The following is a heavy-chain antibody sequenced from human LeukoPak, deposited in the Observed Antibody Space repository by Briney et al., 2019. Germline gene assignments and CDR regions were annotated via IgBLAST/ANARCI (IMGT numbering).Heavy chain of an antibody. CDR2: ISGSGGST. D-gene: IGHD1-26*01. V-gene: IGHV3-23*01. CDR3: AKSRIVGAAPFDY. Sequence: GGSLRLSCAASGFTFSSYAMSWVPQAPGKGLEWISSISGSGGSTYYADSVKGRFTISRDNSKNTLYLQMNSLRAEDTAVYYCAKSRIVGAAPFDYWGQGTLVTVSS. CDR1: GFTFSSYA. J-gene: IGHJ4*02.